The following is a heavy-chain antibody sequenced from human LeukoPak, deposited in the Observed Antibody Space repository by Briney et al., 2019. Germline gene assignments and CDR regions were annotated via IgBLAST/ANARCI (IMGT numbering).Heavy chain of an antibody. CDR2: ISSNGGNT. CDR1: GFTFSSSG. CDR3: AREFTPGGLDY. J-gene: IGHJ4*02. D-gene: IGHD4-23*01. V-gene: IGHV3-64*01. Sequence: GGSLRLSCAASGFTFSSSGMHWVRQAPGKGLEYVSAISSNGGNTYYANSVKDRFTISRDNTKNTLYLQMGSLRAEDMAVYYCAREFTPGGLDYWGQGTLVTFSS.